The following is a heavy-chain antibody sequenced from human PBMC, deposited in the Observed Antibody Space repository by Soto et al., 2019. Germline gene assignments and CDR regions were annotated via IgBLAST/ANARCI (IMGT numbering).Heavy chain of an antibody. CDR2: ISAYNGNT. J-gene: IGHJ4*02. CDR1: GYTFTSYG. CDR3: GLSIPDSSGYYSSYYFDY. V-gene: IGHV1-18*01. Sequence: QVQLVQSGAEVKKPGASVKVSCKASGYTFTSYGISWVRQAPGQGLEWMGWISAYNGNTNYAQKLQGRVTMTTDTSTSTAYMELRSLRSDDTAVYYCGLSIPDSSGYYSSYYFDYWGQGTLVTVSS. D-gene: IGHD3-22*01.